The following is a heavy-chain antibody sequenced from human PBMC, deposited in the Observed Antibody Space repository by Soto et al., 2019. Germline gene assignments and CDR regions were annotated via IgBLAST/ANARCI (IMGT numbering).Heavy chain of an antibody. J-gene: IGHJ5*02. CDR1: GFTFSSYA. CDR3: AKVGFIVVVVAAHNWCDP. V-gene: IGHV3-23*01. Sequence: EVQLLESGGGLVQPGGSLRLSCAASGFTFSSYAMSWVRQAPGKGLEGVSAISGSGVSTYYADSVKGRFTISRDNSKNTRYLQMNSLRAEDTAVYYCAKVGFIVVVVAAHNWCDPWGQGTVVTVSS. D-gene: IGHD2-15*01. CDR2: ISGSGVST.